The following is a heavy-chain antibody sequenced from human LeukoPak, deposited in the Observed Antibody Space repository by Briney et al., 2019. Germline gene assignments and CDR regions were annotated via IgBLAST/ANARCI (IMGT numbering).Heavy chain of an antibody. CDR2: IYYSGST. V-gene: IGHV4-59*01. J-gene: IGHJ2*01. D-gene: IGHD3-3*01. Sequence: SETLSLTCTVSGGSISSYYWSWIRQPPGKGLEWIGYIYYSGSTNYSPSLKSRVTISVDTSKNQFSLKLSSVTAADTAVYYCARQGFWSGYIPDWYFDLWGRGTLVTVSS. CDR1: GGSISSYY. CDR3: ARQGFWSGYIPDWYFDL.